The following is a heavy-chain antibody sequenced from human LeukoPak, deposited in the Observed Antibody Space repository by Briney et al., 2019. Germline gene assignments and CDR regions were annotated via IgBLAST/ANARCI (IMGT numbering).Heavy chain of an antibody. Sequence: PGGSLRLSCAASGFTVSSNYMSWVRQAPGKGLEWVSVIYSGGSTYYADSVKGRFTISRDNSKNTLYLQMNSLRAEDTAVYYCAGCDRRFYFDYWGQGTLVTVSS. D-gene: IGHD2-21*02. CDR2: IYSGGST. CDR3: AGCDRRFYFDY. V-gene: IGHV3-66*01. J-gene: IGHJ4*02. CDR1: GFTVSSNY.